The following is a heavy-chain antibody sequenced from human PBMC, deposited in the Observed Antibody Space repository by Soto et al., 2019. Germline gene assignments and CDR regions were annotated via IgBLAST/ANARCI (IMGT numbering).Heavy chain of an antibody. CDR2: ISNDGSDK. CDR1: GFTFNNYG. D-gene: IGHD6-13*01. Sequence: QVQLVESGGGVVQPGRSLRLSCAASGFTFNNYGMHWVRQAPGKGLEWVATISNDGSDKYYADSVKGRLTISRDNSKNTVSLQMNSLRAEDTALYYCAKDQGIAPSPGVDWCQGTMVTVSS. J-gene: IGHJ3*01. V-gene: IGHV3-30*18. CDR3: AKDQGIAPSPGVD.